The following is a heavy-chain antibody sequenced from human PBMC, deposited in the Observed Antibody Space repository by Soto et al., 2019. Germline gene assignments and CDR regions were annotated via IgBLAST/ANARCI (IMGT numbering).Heavy chain of an antibody. CDR1: GFTFSSYG. CDR3: ARLVNTVTSYLDF. CDR2: ISSSGTSI. Sequence: GGSLRLGCAASGFTFSSYGMNWVRQAPGKGLEWVSSISSSGTSIYYADSVKGRFTISRDNSKNSLYLQMNSLRAEDTAVYFCARLVNTVTSYLDFWGQGTLVTVSS. J-gene: IGHJ4*02. V-gene: IGHV3-21*06. D-gene: IGHD4-17*01.